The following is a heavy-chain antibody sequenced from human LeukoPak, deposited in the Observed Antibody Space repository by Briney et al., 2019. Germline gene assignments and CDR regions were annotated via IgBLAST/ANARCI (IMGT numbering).Heavy chain of an antibody. Sequence: SGPALVKHTQTLTLTCTFSGFSLSTSGMRVSWIRQPPGKALEWLARIDWDDDKFYSTSLKTRLTISKDTSKNQVVLTMTNMDPVDTATYYCARGSGSYGLSFDYWGQGTLVTVSS. J-gene: IGHJ4*02. V-gene: IGHV2-70*04. CDR1: GFSLSTSGMR. D-gene: IGHD1-26*01. CDR2: IDWDDDK. CDR3: ARGSGSYGLSFDY.